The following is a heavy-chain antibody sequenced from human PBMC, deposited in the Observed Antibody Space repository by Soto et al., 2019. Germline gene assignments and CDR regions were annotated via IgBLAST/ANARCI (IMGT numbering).Heavy chain of an antibody. V-gene: IGHV1-18*01. CDR1: GYTFTSYG. D-gene: IGHD2-2*01. CDR3: ARVEYCISTSCYGNWFDP. J-gene: IGHJ5*02. CDR2: ISAYNGNT. Sequence: APVKVSCKASGYTFTSYGSSWGRQAPGQGLEWMGWISAYNGNTNYAQKLQGRVTMTTDTSTSTAYMELRSLRSDDTAVYYCARVEYCISTSCYGNWFDPWGQGTLVTVSS.